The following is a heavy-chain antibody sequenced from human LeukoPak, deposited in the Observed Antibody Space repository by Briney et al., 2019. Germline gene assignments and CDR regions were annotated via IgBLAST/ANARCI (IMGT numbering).Heavy chain of an antibody. CDR2: ISAYNGNT. CDR1: GYTFTSYG. CDR3: ARDLYGDSDFDY. J-gene: IGHJ4*02. D-gene: IGHD4-17*01. Sequence: ASVKVPCKASGYTFTSYGISWVRQAPGQGLEWMGWISAYNGNTNYAQKLQGRVTMTTDTSTSTAYMELRSLRSDDTAVYYCARDLYGDSDFDYWGQGTLVTVPS. V-gene: IGHV1-18*01.